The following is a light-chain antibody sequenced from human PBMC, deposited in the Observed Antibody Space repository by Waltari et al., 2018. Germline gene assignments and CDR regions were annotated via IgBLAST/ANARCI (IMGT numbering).Light chain of an antibody. Sequence: QSALHHLASVSRSPGQSFTISCTATSRDVGVYNYGPWYQQHPGKAPKLRIYDVRKRPSGVSNRFSGSKSGNTASLTISGLQAEDEADYYCSSYTSSSTYVFGTGTKVTVL. CDR3: SSYTSSSTYV. CDR1: SRDVGVYNY. V-gene: IGLV2-14*01. CDR2: DVR. J-gene: IGLJ1*01.